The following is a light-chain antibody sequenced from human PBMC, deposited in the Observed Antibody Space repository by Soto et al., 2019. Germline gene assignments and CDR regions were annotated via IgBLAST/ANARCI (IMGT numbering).Light chain of an antibody. Sequence: DIQMTQSPSSLSASVGDRVTITCRAGQSISSYLNWYQQKPGKAPKLLIYAASSLQSGVPSRFSGSGSGTDFTLTISSLQPEDFATYYCQQSYSNPRTFGGGTKVEIK. CDR2: AAS. J-gene: IGKJ4*01. CDR1: QSISSY. CDR3: QQSYSNPRT. V-gene: IGKV1-39*01.